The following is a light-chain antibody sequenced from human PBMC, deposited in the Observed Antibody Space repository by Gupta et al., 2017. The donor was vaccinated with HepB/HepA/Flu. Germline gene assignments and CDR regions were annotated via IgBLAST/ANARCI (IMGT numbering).Light chain of an antibody. Sequence: EIVMPLSPALLSVSPGERATLSCRASQSVSTYLAWFQQKPGQAPRLLIYGVSNRATGIPDRISGSGSGTEFTLTISSLQSEDFAVYSCQQYIKWPLTFGGGTKVEIK. J-gene: IGKJ4*01. V-gene: IGKV3-15*01. CDR2: GVS. CDR1: QSVSTY. CDR3: QQYIKWPLT.